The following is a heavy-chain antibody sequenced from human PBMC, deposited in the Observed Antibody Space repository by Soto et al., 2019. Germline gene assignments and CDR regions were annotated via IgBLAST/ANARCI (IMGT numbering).Heavy chain of an antibody. CDR1: GGSFSGYY. V-gene: IGHV4-34*01. J-gene: IGHJ6*02. Sequence: PSETLSLTCAVYGGSFSGYYWSWMRQPPGKGLEWIGEINHSGSTNYNPSLKSRVTISVDTSKNQFSLKLSSVTAADTAVYYCARGRLAAYYYYYYGMDVWGQGTTVTVSS. CDR2: INHSGST. CDR3: ARGRLAAYYYYYYGMDV. D-gene: IGHD6-13*01.